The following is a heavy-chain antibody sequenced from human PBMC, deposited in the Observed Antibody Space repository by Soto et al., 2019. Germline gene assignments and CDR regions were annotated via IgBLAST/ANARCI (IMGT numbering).Heavy chain of an antibody. V-gene: IGHV4-39*01. CDR1: GGSISSSSYY. Sequence: QLQLQESGPGLVKPSETLSLTCTVSGGSISSSSYYWGWIRQPPGKGLEWIGSIYYSGSTYYNPSLKGRVTIAVDTSKNQFSLKLSSVTAADTAVYYCFTTPPPYYYYYMDVWGKGTTVTVSS. J-gene: IGHJ6*03. D-gene: IGHD1-1*01. CDR3: FTTPPPYYYYYMDV. CDR2: IYYSGST.